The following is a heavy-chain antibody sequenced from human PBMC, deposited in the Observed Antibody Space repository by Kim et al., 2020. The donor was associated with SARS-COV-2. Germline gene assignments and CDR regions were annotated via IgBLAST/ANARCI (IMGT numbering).Heavy chain of an antibody. CDR2: ISYDGTNQ. V-gene: IGHV3-30*03. CDR3: ARDLGGEGLEQLRNKYMDV. CDR1: GFTFSSYG. Sequence: GGSLRLSCAASGFTFSSYGMHWVRQAPGKGLEWVAVISYDGTNQYYADSVKGRFTISRENSKNTLYLQMNSLRAEDTAVYYCARDLGGEGLEQLRNKYMDVWGQGTTVAVAS. J-gene: IGHJ6*03. D-gene: IGHD1-1*01.